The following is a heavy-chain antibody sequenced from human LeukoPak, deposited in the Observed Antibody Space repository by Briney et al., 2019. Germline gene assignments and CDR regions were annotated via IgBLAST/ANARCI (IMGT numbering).Heavy chain of an antibody. CDR3: TRAAYGAPNDY. CDR1: GFTFSSHA. D-gene: IGHD4-17*01. CDR2: ISGNGGST. Sequence: PGESLRLSCAASGFTFSSHAMHWVRQAPGKGLEYVSGISGNGGSTYYANSVKGRFTISRDNSKNTLYLQMGSLRAEDMAVYYCTRAAYGAPNDYWGQGTLVTVSS. V-gene: IGHV3-64*01. J-gene: IGHJ4*02.